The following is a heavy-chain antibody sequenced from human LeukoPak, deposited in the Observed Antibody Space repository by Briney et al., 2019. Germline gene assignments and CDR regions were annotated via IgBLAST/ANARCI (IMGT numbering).Heavy chain of an antibody. V-gene: IGHV4-59*12. J-gene: IGHJ5*02. CDR2: IYYSGST. CDR3: ARDPTVAGNNWFDP. D-gene: IGHD6-19*01. CDR1: GGSISSYY. Sequence: SETLSLTCTVSGGSISSYYWSWIRQPPGKGLEWIGYIYYSGSTNYNPSLKSRVTISVDKSKNQFSLKLSSVTAADTAVYYCARDPTVAGNNWFDPWGQGTLVTVSS.